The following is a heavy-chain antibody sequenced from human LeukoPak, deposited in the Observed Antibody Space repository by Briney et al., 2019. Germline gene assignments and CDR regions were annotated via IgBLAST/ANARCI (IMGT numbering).Heavy chain of an antibody. D-gene: IGHD6-13*01. Sequence: ASVKVSCKASGYSCTGYDMHWVRQAPGQGLEWMGWINTNTGVTNYAQKFQGRVTMTRDTSISTAYMELRSLTSDDTAVYYCARAPKGIVAPAGGNWFDPWGQGTLVTVSS. J-gene: IGHJ5*02. V-gene: IGHV1-2*02. CDR1: GYSCTGYD. CDR3: ARAPKGIVAPAGGNWFDP. CDR2: INTNTGVT.